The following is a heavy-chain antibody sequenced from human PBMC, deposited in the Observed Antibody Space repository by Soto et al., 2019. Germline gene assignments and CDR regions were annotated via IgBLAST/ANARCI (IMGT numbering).Heavy chain of an antibody. CDR1: GYTLTELP. V-gene: IGHV1-24*01. J-gene: IGHJ6*02. CDR3: ATAVGYSLDPYNMDV. D-gene: IGHD5-18*01. CDR2: FDPEDGET. Sequence: QVQLVQSGAEVKKPGASVKVSCKVSGYTLTELPMHWVRQAPGKGLEWMGRFDPEDGETTYAQKLQGRVTMTEDTSTDTGFMELSSLRSEDTAVYYCATAVGYSLDPYNMDVWGQGTTVTVSS.